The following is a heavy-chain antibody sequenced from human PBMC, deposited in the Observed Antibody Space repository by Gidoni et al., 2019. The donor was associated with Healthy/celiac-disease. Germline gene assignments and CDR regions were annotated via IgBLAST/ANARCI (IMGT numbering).Heavy chain of an antibody. D-gene: IGHD2-15*01. CDR3: ARDPSCSGGSCYGDYGMDV. Sequence: GQSGAEVKKPGASVKVSCKASGYTFTSYGISWVRQAPGQGLEWMGWISAYNGNTNYAQKLQGRVTMTTDTSTSTAYMELRSLRSDDTAVYYCARDPSCSGGSCYGDYGMDVWGQGTTVTVSS. J-gene: IGHJ6*02. CDR1: GYTFTSYG. CDR2: ISAYNGNT. V-gene: IGHV1-18*01.